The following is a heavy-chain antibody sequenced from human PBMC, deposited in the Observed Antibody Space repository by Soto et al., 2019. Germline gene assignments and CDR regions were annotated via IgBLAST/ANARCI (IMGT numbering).Heavy chain of an antibody. CDR1: GGTISSYY. CDR2: IYHRGTT. V-gene: IGHV4-59*01. Sequence: SETLSLTCTVSGGTISSYYWSWVRQPPGKGLQWIGYIYHRGTTNYSPSLKCRLTISGAMSNIQFYLKLSSVTAADTAVYYWARAIRRGGGLDYWGQGTLVTVSS. D-gene: IGHD3-10*01. J-gene: IGHJ4*02. CDR3: ARAIRRGGGLDY.